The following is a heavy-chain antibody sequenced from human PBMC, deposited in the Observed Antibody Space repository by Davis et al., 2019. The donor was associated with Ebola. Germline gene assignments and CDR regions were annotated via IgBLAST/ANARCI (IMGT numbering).Heavy chain of an antibody. D-gene: IGHD3-16*02. CDR2: ISSSSSYI. V-gene: IGHV3-21*01. J-gene: IGHJ4*02. Sequence: PGGSLRLSCAASGFTFSSDSMNWVRQAPGKGLEWVSSISSSSSYIYYADSVKGRFTISRDNAKNSLYLQMNSLRAEDTAVYYCARSYDYVWGSYRLFDYWGQGTLVTVSS. CDR3: ARSYDYVWGSYRLFDY. CDR1: GFTFSSDS.